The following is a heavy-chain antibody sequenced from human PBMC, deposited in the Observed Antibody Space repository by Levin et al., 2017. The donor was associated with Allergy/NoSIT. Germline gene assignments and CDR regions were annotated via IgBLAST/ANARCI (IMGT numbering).Heavy chain of an antibody. V-gene: IGHV4-59*01. Sequence: SETLSLTCTVSGGSISSYYWSWIRQPPGKGLEWIGYIYYSGSTNYNPSLKSRVTISVDTSKNQFSLKLSSVTAADTAVYYCASGVHCGGDCSLSPGAFDIWGQGTMVTVSS. CDR3: ASGVHCGGDCSLSPGAFDI. J-gene: IGHJ3*02. D-gene: IGHD2-21*02. CDR2: IYYSGST. CDR1: GGSISSYY.